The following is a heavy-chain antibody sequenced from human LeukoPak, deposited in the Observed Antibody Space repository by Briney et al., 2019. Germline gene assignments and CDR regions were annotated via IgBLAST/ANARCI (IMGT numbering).Heavy chain of an antibody. CDR1: GGSISSYY. J-gene: IGHJ3*02. CDR3: ARGTSIWGSYRSDALDI. D-gene: IGHD3-16*02. Sequence: PSETLSLTCTVSGGSISSYYWGWIRQAPGKGLEWIGSIYYSVSTYYNPSLKSRVTISVDTSKNQVSLKLSAVTAADTALYYCARGTSIWGSYRSDALDIWGQGTMVTVSS. V-gene: IGHV4-39*07. CDR2: IYYSVST.